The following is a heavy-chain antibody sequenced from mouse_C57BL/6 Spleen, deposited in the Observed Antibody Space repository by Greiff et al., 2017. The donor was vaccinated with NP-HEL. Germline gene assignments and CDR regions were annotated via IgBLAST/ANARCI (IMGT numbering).Heavy chain of an antibody. V-gene: IGHV5-4*01. Sequence: EVQRVESGGGLVKPGGSLKLSCAASGFTFSSYAMSWVRQTPEKRLEWVATISDGGSYTYYPDNVKGRFTISRDNAKNNLYLQMSHLKSEDTAMYYCAREGGYYPFAYWGQGTLVTVSA. CDR3: AREGGYYPFAY. CDR1: GFTFSSYA. J-gene: IGHJ3*01. CDR2: ISDGGSYT. D-gene: IGHD2-3*01.